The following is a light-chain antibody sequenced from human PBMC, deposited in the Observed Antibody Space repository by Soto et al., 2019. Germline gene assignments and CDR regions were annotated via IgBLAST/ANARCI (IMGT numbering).Light chain of an antibody. Sequence: DIQMTQSPSSLSASVGDRVTITCRASQGINNFLAWNQQKPGKVPKLLIYAASTLQSGVPSPFSGSGSGTDFTLTISSLQPEAVATYYCQKYNSAPPLYTFGQGTKLEIK. V-gene: IGKV1-27*01. CDR3: QKYNSAPPLYT. J-gene: IGKJ2*01. CDR1: QGINNF. CDR2: AAS.